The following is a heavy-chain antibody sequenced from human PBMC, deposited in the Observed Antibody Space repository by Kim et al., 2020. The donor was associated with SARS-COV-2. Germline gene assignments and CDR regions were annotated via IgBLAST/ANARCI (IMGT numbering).Heavy chain of an antibody. Sequence: SETLSLTCTVSGGSISSYYWSWIRQPPGKGLEWIGYIYYSGSTNYNPSLKSRVTISVDTSKNQFSLKLSSVTAADTAVYYCARHSQGGSGSHIDGNWYFDLWGRGTLVTVSS. D-gene: IGHD3-10*01. CDR1: GGSISSYY. J-gene: IGHJ2*01. CDR2: IYYSGST. V-gene: IGHV4-59*08. CDR3: ARHSQGGSGSHIDGNWYFDL.